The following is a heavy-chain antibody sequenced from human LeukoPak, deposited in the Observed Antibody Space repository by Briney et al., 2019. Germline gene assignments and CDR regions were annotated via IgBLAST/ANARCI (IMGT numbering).Heavy chain of an antibody. J-gene: IGHJ3*02. CDR2: IYYSGST. CDR3: ARRDGSYRKRGAFDI. D-gene: IGHD1-26*01. Sequence: PSETLSLTCTVSGGSISSSSYYWGWIRQPPGKGLEWIGSIYYSGSTYYNPSLKSRVTISVDTSRNQFSLKLSSVTAADTAVYYCARRDGSYRKRGAFDIWGQGTMVTVSS. CDR1: GGSISSSSYY. V-gene: IGHV4-39*07.